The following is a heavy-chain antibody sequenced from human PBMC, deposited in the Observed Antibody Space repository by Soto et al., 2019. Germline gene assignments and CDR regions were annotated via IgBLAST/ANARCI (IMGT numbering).Heavy chain of an antibody. V-gene: IGHV4-39*01. CDR2: IYYSGST. CDR3: ARLDCSSGWYNWFDP. D-gene: IGHD6-19*01. Sequence: PSETLSLTCTVSGGSISSSSYYWGWIRQPPGKGLEWIGSIYYSGSTYYNPSLKSRVTISVDTSKNQFSLKLSSVTAADTAVYYCARLDCSSGWYNWFDPWGQGTLVTVSS. CDR1: GGSISSSSYY. J-gene: IGHJ5*02.